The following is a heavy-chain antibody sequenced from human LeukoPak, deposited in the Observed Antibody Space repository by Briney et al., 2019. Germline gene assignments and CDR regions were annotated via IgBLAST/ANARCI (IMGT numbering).Heavy chain of an antibody. CDR1: GGSISSYY. J-gene: IGHJ4*02. Sequence: SETLSLTCTVSGGSISSYYWSWIRQPPGKGLEWIGYINYSGSTKNNPSLKSRATISVDTSKNQFSLKLSSVTAADTAVYYCARLATAGYLNYWGQGTLVTVSS. CDR2: INYSGST. CDR3: ARLATAGYLNY. D-gene: IGHD6-19*01. V-gene: IGHV4-59*08.